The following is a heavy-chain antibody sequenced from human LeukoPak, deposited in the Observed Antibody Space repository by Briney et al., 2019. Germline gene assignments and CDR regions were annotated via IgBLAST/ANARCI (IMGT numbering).Heavy chain of an antibody. CDR1: GFTFSSYS. V-gene: IGHV3-48*04. Sequence: GGSLRLSCAASGFTFSSYSMNWVRQAPGKGLEWVSYISRSGTIISYADSVKGRFTISRDNAKNSLYLQMNSLRAEDTAVYYCARERDDYYFDYWGQGTLVTVSS. CDR2: ISRSGTII. D-gene: IGHD3-3*01. CDR3: ARERDDYYFDY. J-gene: IGHJ4*02.